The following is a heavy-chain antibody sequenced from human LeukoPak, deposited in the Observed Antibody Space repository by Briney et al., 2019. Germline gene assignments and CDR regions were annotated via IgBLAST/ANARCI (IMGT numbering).Heavy chain of an antibody. CDR2: VFNGGST. D-gene: IGHD2-21*02. V-gene: IGHV3-66*01. J-gene: IGHJ4*02. CDR1: GFTVSDNY. Sequence: GGSLRLSCAASGFTVSDNYMNWVRQAPGMGLEWVGVVFNGGSTHYADPVRDRFTISRDYSKNTLYLQMNSLRAEDTAVYYCTRDVRCGGDCYSIYWGQGTLVTVSS. CDR3: TRDVRCGGDCYSIY.